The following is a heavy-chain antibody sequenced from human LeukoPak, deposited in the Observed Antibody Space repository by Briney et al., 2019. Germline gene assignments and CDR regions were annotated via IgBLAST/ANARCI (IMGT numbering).Heavy chain of an antibody. Sequence: VASVKVSCKASGYTFTGYYMHWVRQAPGQGLEWMGWINPNSGGTNYAQKFQGRVTMTRDTSISTAYMELSRLGSDDTAVYYCARVWELRFLEWSPNFDYWGQGTLVTVSS. CDR3: ARVWELRFLEWSPNFDY. D-gene: IGHD3-3*01. CDR1: GYTFTGYY. CDR2: INPNSGGT. J-gene: IGHJ4*02. V-gene: IGHV1-2*02.